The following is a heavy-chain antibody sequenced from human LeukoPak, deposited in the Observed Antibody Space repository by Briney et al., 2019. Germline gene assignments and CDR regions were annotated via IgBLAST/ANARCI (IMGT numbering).Heavy chain of an antibody. CDR2: ISYDGSNK. J-gene: IGHJ4*02. CDR3: ARDFTWIQLWYLFDY. D-gene: IGHD5-18*01. Sequence: GSLRLSCAASGFTFSSYAMHWVRQAPGKGLEWVAVISYDGSNKYYADSVKGRFTISRDNSKNTLYLQMNSLRAEDTAVYYCARDFTWIQLWYLFDYWGQGTLVTVSS. V-gene: IGHV3-30-3*01. CDR1: GFTFSSYA.